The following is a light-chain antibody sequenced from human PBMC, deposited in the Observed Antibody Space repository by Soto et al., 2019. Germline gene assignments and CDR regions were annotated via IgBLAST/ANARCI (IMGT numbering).Light chain of an antibody. CDR2: EAS. CDR3: QLCDDFIT. J-gene: IGKJ4*01. V-gene: IGKV1-33*01. CDR1: QDIKNY. Sequence: DIQMTQSPSSLSASVGDRVTITCQASQDIKNYLNWYQQKPGKAPKHLIYEASNLETGVPSRFSESGSGRSFTFSISSLQPEDIATYYCQLCDDFITFGGGTRIEIK.